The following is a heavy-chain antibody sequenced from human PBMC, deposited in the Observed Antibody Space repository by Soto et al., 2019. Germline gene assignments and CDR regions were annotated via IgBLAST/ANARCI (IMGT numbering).Heavy chain of an antibody. V-gene: IGHV4-30-4*01. D-gene: IGHD3-22*01. J-gene: IGHJ4*02. CDR1: GGSISSGDYL. Sequence: SETLSLTCTVSGGSISSGDYLWSWIRQPPGKGLEWIGYIYYTGSTYYNPSLKSRVTISLDTSKNQFSLKLSSVTAADTAVYYCARESKLADSYWGQGTLVTVSS. CDR3: ARESKLADSY. CDR2: IYYTGST.